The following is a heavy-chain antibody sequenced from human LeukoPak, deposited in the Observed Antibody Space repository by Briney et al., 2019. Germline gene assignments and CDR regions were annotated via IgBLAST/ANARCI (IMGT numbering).Heavy chain of an antibody. V-gene: IGHV3-23*01. CDR2: ISGSGDST. D-gene: IGHD4-11*01. CDR3: AKALTVTTFNYFDF. CDR1: GFTFSNYA. J-gene: IGHJ4*02. Sequence: GGSLRLSCAASGFTFSNYAMSWVRQAPGKGLGWVSSISGSGDSTYYADSVKGRFTISRDNSKNTLYLQMNSLRAEDTAVYYCAKALTVTTFNYFDFWGQGTLVTVSS.